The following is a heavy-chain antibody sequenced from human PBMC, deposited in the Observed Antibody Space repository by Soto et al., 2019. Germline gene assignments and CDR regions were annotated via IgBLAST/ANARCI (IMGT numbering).Heavy chain of an antibody. J-gene: IGHJ6*02. D-gene: IGHD3-10*01. V-gene: IGHV3-30*04. CDR3: ARDSGSGANYFHGMGV. CDR1: GFSLNTYA. CDR2: ISYDGRNK. Sequence: GGSLRLSCATSGFSLNTYAMHWVRQAPGKGLEWVSVISYDGRNKYYVDSVKGRFTISRDNSKYTVYLQMNSLRGEDTAVYYCARDSGSGANYFHGMGVWGQGTTVNVSS.